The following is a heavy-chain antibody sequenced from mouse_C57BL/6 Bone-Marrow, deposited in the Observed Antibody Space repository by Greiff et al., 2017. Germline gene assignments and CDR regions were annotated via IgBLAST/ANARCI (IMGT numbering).Heavy chain of an antibody. D-gene: IGHD2-4*01. Sequence: VQLQESGAELARPGASVKLSCTASGYTFTSYGISWVKQRTGQGLEWFGEIYPRSGNTYYNEKLQGKATLTGDKSYSTGYMEIRSLTSEDSAVSFCARYEYYYAMDYWGQGTSVTVSS. CDR2: IYPRSGNT. V-gene: IGHV1-81*01. CDR1: GYTFTSYG. J-gene: IGHJ4*01. CDR3: ARYEYYYAMDY.